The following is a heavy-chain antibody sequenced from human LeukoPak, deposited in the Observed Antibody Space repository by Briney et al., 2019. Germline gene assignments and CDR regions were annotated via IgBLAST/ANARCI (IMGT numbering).Heavy chain of an antibody. J-gene: IGHJ3*02. Sequence: SVKVSCKASVGTYSSYAISWVRQAPGQGLEWMGGIIPIFGAANYAQKFQGRVTITADKSTSTAYMELSSLRSEDTAVYYCARGEVVPAAIGAFDTWGQGTMVTVSS. CDR1: VGTYSSYA. V-gene: IGHV1-69*06. D-gene: IGHD2-2*01. CDR2: IIPIFGAA. CDR3: ARGEVVPAAIGAFDT.